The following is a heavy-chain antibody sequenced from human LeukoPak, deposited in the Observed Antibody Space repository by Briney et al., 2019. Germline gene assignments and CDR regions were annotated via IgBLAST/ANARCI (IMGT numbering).Heavy chain of an antibody. CDR3: ARDFGLGVATIYSVDY. D-gene: IGHD5-12*01. CDR1: GYTFTSYG. V-gene: IGHV1-18*01. J-gene: IGHJ4*02. CDR2: ISAYNGNT. Sequence: GASVKVSCKASGYTFTSYGISWVRQAPGRGLEWMGWISAYNGNTNYAQKLQGRVTMTTDTSTSTAYMELRSLRSDDTAVYYCARDFGLGVATIYSVDYWGQGTLVTVSS.